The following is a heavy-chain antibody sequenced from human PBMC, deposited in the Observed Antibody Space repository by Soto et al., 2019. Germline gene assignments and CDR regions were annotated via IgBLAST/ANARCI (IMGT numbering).Heavy chain of an antibody. V-gene: IGHV3-33*01. Sequence: QVQLVESGGGVVQPGRSLRLSCAASGFTFSSYGMHWVRQAPGKGLEWVAVIWYDGSNKYYADSVKGRFTISRDNSKNTLYLQLNSLIADDTSVYYCAREGAGDLDAFHIWGQGTMVTVSS. CDR1: GFTFSSYG. D-gene: IGHD4-17*01. J-gene: IGHJ3*02. CDR3: AREGAGDLDAFHI. CDR2: IWYDGSNK.